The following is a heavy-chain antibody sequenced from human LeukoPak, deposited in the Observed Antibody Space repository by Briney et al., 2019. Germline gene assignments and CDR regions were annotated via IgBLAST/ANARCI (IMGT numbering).Heavy chain of an antibody. Sequence: KPSETLSLTCVVSGDSISNYYWNWFRQPPREGLEWIGWISYAGTTNYNPSLKSRVSISIDTSKNQFSLELNSVTATDTAVYYCARGRNNAWKTDYWGQGTLVTVSS. V-gene: IGHV4-59*01. CDR3: ARGRNNAWKTDY. D-gene: IGHD2-8*01. CDR1: GDSISNYY. CDR2: ISYAGTT. J-gene: IGHJ4*02.